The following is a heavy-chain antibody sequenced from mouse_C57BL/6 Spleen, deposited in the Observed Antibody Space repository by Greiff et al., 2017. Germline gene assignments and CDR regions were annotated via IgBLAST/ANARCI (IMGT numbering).Heavy chain of an antibody. CDR2: IYPGDGDT. V-gene: IGHV1-82*01. J-gene: IGHJ2*01. CDR3: ARSGGLYFDY. Sequence: VQLQQSGPELVKPGASVKISCKASGYAFSSSWMNWVKQRPGTGLEWIGRIYPGDGDTNYNGKFKGKATLTADKSSSTAYMQLSSLTSEDSAVYFCARSGGLYFDYWGQGTTLTVSS. CDR1: GYAFSSSW. D-gene: IGHD3-1*01.